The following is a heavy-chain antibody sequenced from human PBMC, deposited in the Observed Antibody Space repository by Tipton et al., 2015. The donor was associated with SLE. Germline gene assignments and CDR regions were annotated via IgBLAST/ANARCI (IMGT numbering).Heavy chain of an antibody. Sequence: SGFTFSSYGMHWVRQAPGKGLEWVAFIRYDGSNKYYADSVKGRFTISRDNSKNTMYLQMNSLRAEDTAVYYCAKDLEGIVVVPAAFDYWGQGTLVTVSS. CDR2: IRYDGSNK. CDR3: AKDLEGIVVVPAAFDY. V-gene: IGHV3-30*02. J-gene: IGHJ4*02. CDR1: GFTFSSYG. D-gene: IGHD2-2*01.